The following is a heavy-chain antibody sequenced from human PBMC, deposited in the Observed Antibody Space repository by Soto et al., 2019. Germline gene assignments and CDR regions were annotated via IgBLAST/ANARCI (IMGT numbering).Heavy chain of an antibody. D-gene: IGHD4-17*01. J-gene: IGHJ4*02. CDR3: GRESHADYALSY. V-gene: IGHV6-1*01. Sequence: PSQTLSLTCAISGDRFSSISAAWNWIRQSPSRGLEWLGRTYYRSKWFNEYAVSVKSRITINPDTSKNQFSLQLSSVTPEDTAVYYCGRESHADYALSYWGQGTLVTVSS. CDR1: GDRFSSISAA. CDR2: TYYRSKWFN.